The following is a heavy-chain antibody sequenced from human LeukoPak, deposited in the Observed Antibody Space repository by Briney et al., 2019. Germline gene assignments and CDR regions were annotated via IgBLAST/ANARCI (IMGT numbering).Heavy chain of an antibody. Sequence: PGGSLRLSCAVSGFTFSSYWMSWVRQAPGKGLEWVANIKQDGSEKYYVDSVKGRFTISRDNAKNSLYLQMNSLRAEDTAVYYCARDLRDYYGSGFDYWGQGTLVTVSS. CDR2: IKQDGSEK. V-gene: IGHV3-7*01. J-gene: IGHJ4*02. CDR3: ARDLRDYYGSGFDY. D-gene: IGHD3-10*01. CDR1: GFTFSSYW.